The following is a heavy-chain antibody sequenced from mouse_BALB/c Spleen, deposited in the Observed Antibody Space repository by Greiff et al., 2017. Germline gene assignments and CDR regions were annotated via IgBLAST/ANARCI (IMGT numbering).Heavy chain of an antibody. D-gene: IGHD1-2*01. J-gene: IGHJ2*01. CDR2: ISSGSSTI. V-gene: IGHV5-17*02. CDR1: GFTFSSFG. Sequence: EVKLQESGGGLVQPGGSRKLSCAASGFTFSSFGMHWVRQAPEKGLEWVAYISSGSSTIYYADTVKGRFTISRDNPKNTLFLQMTSLRSEDTAMYYCARSRITTATYYFDYWGQGTTLTVSS. CDR3: ARSRITTATYYFDY.